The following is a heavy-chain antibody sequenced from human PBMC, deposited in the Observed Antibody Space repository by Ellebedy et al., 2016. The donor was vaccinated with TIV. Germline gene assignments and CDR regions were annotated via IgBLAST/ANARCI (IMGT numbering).Heavy chain of an antibody. CDR1: GGTFNTFV. CDR3: ARAPFKGSSGWYNPTYYYYHMDV. CDR2: INTYNGNT. Sequence: ASVKVSXXASGGTFNTFVFNWVRQAPGQGLEWMGWINTYNGNTDYAQKFQGRVTMTTDTSTGTAYMELRSLTSDDTAVYYCARAPFKGSSGWYNPTYYYYHMDVWGSGTTVTVSS. D-gene: IGHD6-19*01. J-gene: IGHJ6*03. V-gene: IGHV1-18*01.